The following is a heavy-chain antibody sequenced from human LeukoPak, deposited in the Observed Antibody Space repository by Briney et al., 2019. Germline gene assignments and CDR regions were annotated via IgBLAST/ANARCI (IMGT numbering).Heavy chain of an antibody. CDR1: GGSISSYY. Sequence: SETLSLTCTVSGGSISSYYWSWIRQPPGKGLEWIGYIYYSGSTNYNPPLKSRVTISVDTSKNQFSLKLSSVTAADTAVYYCARDPNSSGWDINGAFDIWGQGTMVTVSS. J-gene: IGHJ3*02. CDR2: IYYSGST. CDR3: ARDPNSSGWDINGAFDI. D-gene: IGHD6-19*01. V-gene: IGHV4-59*01.